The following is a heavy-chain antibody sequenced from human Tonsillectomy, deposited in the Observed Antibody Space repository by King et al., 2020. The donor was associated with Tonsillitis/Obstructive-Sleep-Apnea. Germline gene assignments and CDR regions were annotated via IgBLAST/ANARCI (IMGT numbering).Heavy chain of an antibody. CDR2: ISYSGRT. CDR1: GTPISSSSNY. CDR3: AREAPVNWFDP. J-gene: IGHJ5*02. V-gene: IGHV4-39*01. D-gene: IGHD4-17*01. Sequence: QLQESGPGLVKPSETLSFTCTFSGTPISSSSNYWAWIRPPQGKGLEWIGSISYSGRTYYNPSLKSGVTISVDTSKNQFSLKLRSVTAADTAVYYCAREAPVNWFDPWGQGTLVTVSS.